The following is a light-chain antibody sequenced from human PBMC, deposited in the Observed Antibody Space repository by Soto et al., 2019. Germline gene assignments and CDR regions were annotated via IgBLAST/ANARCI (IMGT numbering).Light chain of an antibody. J-gene: IGKJ1*01. Sequence: EIVLTQSPGTLSLSPGERATLSCRASQSVSSSYLAWYQQKPGQAPRLLIYGASIRATGIPDRFSGSGSGTDFTITISRLEREDFAVYYCQQYGSSQSFGQGTQVEI. V-gene: IGKV3-20*01. CDR2: GAS. CDR1: QSVSSSY. CDR3: QQYGSSQS.